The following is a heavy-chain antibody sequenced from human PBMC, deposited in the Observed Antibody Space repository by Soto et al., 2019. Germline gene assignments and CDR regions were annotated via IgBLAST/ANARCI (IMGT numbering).Heavy chain of an antibody. CDR2: ISSSGKYI. CDR1: GFIFSSYS. J-gene: IGHJ4*02. Sequence: PGGSLRLSCAASGFIFSSYSVNWVRQAPGKGLEWVSSISSSGKYIYYADSVKGRFTISRDNAKNSLYLQMNSLRAEDTAVYYCARDSGYGDYVDYWGQGTLVTV. CDR3: ARDSGYGDYVDY. V-gene: IGHV3-21*01. D-gene: IGHD6-25*01.